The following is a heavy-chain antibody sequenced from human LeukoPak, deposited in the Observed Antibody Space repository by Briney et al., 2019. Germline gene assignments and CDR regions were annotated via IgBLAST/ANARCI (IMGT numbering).Heavy chain of an antibody. CDR2: IYCSGST. CDR1: GGSISSGDYY. D-gene: IGHD5-18*01. J-gene: IGHJ4*02. Sequence: SETLSLTCTVSGGSISSGDYYRSWIRQPPGKGLEWIGYIYCSGSTYYNPSLKSRVTISVDTSKNQFSLKLSSVTAADTAVYYCARDAPDTAMAYWGQGTLVTVSS. V-gene: IGHV4-30-4*01. CDR3: ARDAPDTAMAY.